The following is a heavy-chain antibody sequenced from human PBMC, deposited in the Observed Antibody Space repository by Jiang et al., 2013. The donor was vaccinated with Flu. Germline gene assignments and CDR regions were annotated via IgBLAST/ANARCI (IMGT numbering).Heavy chain of an antibody. Sequence: GAEVKKPGASVKVSCKASGYTFTSYAMHWVRQAPGQRLEWMGWINAGNGNTKYSQKFQGRVTITRDTSASTAYMELSSLRSEDTAVYYCARVVHDSSGFYLNYFDIWGQGTLVTVSS. CDR2: INAGNGNT. J-gene: IGHJ4*02. D-gene: IGHD3-22*01. CDR3: ARVVHDSSGFYLNYFDI. V-gene: IGHV1-3*01. CDR1: GYTFTSYA.